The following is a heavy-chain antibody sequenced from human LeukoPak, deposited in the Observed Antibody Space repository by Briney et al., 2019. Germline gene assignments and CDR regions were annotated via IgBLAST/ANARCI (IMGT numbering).Heavy chain of an antibody. J-gene: IGHJ1*01. CDR3: ARGGAARLHFQN. Sequence: SETLSLTCIVSGGSISTYYWNWIRQPPGKGLEWIGYIYHSGSTNYDPSLQSRVTISVDTSKNQFSLNLNSVTAADTAVYYCARGGAARLHFQNWGQGTLVTVSS. V-gene: IGHV4-59*01. D-gene: IGHD6-6*01. CDR1: GGSISTYY. CDR2: IYHSGST.